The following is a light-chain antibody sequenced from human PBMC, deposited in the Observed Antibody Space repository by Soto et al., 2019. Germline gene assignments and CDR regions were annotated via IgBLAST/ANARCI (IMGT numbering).Light chain of an antibody. CDR3: QSYDIRVRVV. CDR1: SSNIGAGYN. CDR2: GNS. Sequence: QSVLTQPPSVSGAPGQRVTISYTGSSSNIGAGYNVHWYQQLPGTAPKLLIYGNSNRPSGVPDRFSGSKSGTSASLAITGLQAEDEADYYCQSYDIRVRVVFGGGTKLTVL. J-gene: IGLJ2*01. V-gene: IGLV1-40*01.